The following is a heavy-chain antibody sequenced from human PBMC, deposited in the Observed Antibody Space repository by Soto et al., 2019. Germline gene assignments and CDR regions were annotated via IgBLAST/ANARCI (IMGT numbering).Heavy chain of an antibody. V-gene: IGHV1-18*01. J-gene: IGHJ4*02. CDR2: ISHWGKT. CDR1: GYTFTNYG. Sequence: QVQLVQSGAEVKKPGASVKVSCKASGYTFTNYGITWVRQAPGQGREWMGWISHWGKTDYAQKFQGRVTMTTDSSASTAFMELRSLRSDDTAMYFCARDLDGSGSYYTDYWGQGTLVTVSS. CDR3: ARDLDGSGSYYTDY. D-gene: IGHD3-10*01.